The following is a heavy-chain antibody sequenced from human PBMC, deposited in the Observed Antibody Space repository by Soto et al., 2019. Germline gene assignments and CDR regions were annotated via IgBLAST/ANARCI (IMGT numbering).Heavy chain of an antibody. Sequence: QVQLVQSGAEVKKPGASVKVSCKASGYTFTSYAISWVRQAPGQGLEWMGWISAYNGNTKYAQKLPGRDTMPAHTSTTTDYMELRSLSSDDSAVYYGARSGPHAGYWGQGPLVTVSS. J-gene: IGHJ4*02. D-gene: IGHD3-10*01. V-gene: IGHV1-18*01. CDR2: ISAYNGNT. CDR1: GYTFTSYA. CDR3: ARSGPHAGY.